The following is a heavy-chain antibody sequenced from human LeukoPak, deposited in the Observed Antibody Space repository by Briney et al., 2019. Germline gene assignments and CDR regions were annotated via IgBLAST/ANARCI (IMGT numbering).Heavy chain of an antibody. CDR3: ARETRITIFGVAIPNWFDP. D-gene: IGHD3-3*01. Sequence: PSETLSLTCTVSGYSISSGYYWGWIRQPPGKGLEWIGSIYHSGSTYYNPSLKSRVTISVDTSKNQFSLKLSSVTAADTAVYYCARETRITIFGVAIPNWFDPWGQGTLVTVSS. V-gene: IGHV4-38-2*02. CDR2: IYHSGST. J-gene: IGHJ5*02. CDR1: GYSISSGYY.